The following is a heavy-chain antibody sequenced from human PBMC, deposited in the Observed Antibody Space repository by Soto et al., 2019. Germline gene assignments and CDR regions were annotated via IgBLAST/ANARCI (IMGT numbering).Heavy chain of an antibody. V-gene: IGHV1-18*01. D-gene: IGHD2-21*02. J-gene: IGHJ3*02. Sequence: QVQLVQSGAEVKKPGASVKVSCKASGYTFTSYGISWVRQAPGQGLEWMGWISAYNGNTNYAQKLQGRVTMTTDTATSTAYMELRSLRSDETAVYYGAREPLAYCGGDCYSEVFDIWGQGTMVTVSS. CDR1: GYTFTSYG. CDR3: AREPLAYCGGDCYSEVFDI. CDR2: ISAYNGNT.